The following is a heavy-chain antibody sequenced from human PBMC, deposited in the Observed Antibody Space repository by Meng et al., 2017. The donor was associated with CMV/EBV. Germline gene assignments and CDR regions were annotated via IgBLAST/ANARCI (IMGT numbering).Heavy chain of an antibody. CDR2: IDTAGDT. Sequence: GGPLRLSCAASGFTFSSYDFHWVRQAAGKSLEWVSAIDTAGDTYYLDSVKGRFTVSRENAKDSLYLQMNSLRAGDTAVYFCARGGVGAHCNRGLCYGVDVWGQGTTVTVSS. CDR1: GFTFSSYD. CDR3: ARGGVGAHCNRGLCYGVDV. D-gene: IGHD2/OR15-2a*01. J-gene: IGHJ6*02. V-gene: IGHV3-13*01.